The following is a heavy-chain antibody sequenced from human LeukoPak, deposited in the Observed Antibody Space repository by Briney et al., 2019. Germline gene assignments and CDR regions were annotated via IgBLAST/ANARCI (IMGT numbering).Heavy chain of an antibody. V-gene: IGHV3-48*04. CDR3: ARDEFRGGNTAMVKFDY. D-gene: IGHD5-18*01. CDR1: GSTLRSYS. J-gene: IGHJ4*02. CDR2: ISSGSSLI. Sequence: GGSLRLSCVASGSTLRSYSMNWVRQAPGKGLEWVSYISSGSSLIHYADSVKGRFTISRDNAKNSLYLQMNSLRAEDAAVYYCARDEFRGGNTAMVKFDYWGQGTLVTVSS.